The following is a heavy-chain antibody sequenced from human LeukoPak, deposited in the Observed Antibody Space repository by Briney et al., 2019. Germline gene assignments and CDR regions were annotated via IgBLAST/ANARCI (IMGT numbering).Heavy chain of an antibody. V-gene: IGHV1-69*06. Sequence: ASVKVSCKASGGTFSSYAISWVRQAPGQGLEWMGGIIPIFGTANYAQKFQGRVTITADKSTSTAYMELSSLRSEDTAVYYCARAAIVATLTTHNYCYYGMDVWGKGTTVTVSS. J-gene: IGHJ6*04. D-gene: IGHD5-12*01. CDR1: GGTFSSYA. CDR2: IIPIFGTA. CDR3: ARAAIVATLTTHNYCYYGMDV.